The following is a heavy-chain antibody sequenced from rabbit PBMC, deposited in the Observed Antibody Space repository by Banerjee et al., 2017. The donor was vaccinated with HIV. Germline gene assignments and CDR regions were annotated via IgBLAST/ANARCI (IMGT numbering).Heavy chain of an antibody. Sequence: QEQLVESGGDLVKPEGSLTLTCTASGFSFSYSYWICWVRQAPGKGLEWIACINGVTGKAVYATWAKGRFTLSKTSSTTVTLQMTSLTAADTATYFCAGDLASVVGWNFGLWGPGTLVTVS. J-gene: IGHJ4*01. V-gene: IGHV1S45*01. CDR1: GFSFSYSYW. D-gene: IGHD3-1*01. CDR2: INGVTGKA. CDR3: AGDLASVVGWNFGL.